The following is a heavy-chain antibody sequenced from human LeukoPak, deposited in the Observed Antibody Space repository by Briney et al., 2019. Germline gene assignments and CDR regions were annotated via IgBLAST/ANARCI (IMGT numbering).Heavy chain of an antibody. D-gene: IGHD2-2*01. V-gene: IGHV4-59*08. CDR3: ARLGSTFDI. CDR1: GGSISSYY. CDR2: IFYSGGS. J-gene: IGHJ3*02. Sequence: GTLSLTCTVSGGSISSYYWTWIWQPPGKGLEWIGYIFYSGGSNYNPSLKSRVTISVDTSKNHFSLKLSSVTAADTAVYYCARLGSTFDIWGNGTMVTVSS.